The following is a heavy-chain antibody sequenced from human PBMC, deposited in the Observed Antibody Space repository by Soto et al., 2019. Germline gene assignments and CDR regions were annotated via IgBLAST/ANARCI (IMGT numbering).Heavy chain of an antibody. Sequence: QVQLQESGPGLVKPSETLSLTCTVSGGSVSSGSYYWSWIRQPPGKGLEWIGDIYYSGSTNYNPSLKRRVTISVDTSKNQFSLKLSSVTAAVTAVYYCASVTRTCISTSCYRYYYGMDVWGQGTTVTVSS. J-gene: IGHJ6*02. D-gene: IGHD2-2*02. CDR2: IYYSGST. V-gene: IGHV4-61*01. CDR3: ASVTRTCISTSCYRYYYGMDV. CDR1: GGSVSSGSYY.